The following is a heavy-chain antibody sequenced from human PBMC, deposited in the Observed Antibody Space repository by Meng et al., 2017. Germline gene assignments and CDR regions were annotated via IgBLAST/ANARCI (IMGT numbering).Heavy chain of an antibody. CDR2: TYYRSKWYN. J-gene: IGHJ4*02. V-gene: IGHV6-1*01. CDR1: GASVSSNSAA. CDR3: VRGVVYAISYFDY. D-gene: IGHD2-8*02. Sequence: QGQLQQQEPGLVKTSQTLSLICALTGASVSSNSAAWNWIRQSPSRGLEWLGRTYYRSKWYNDYAVSVKSRITINPDTSKNQFSLQLNSVTPEDTAVYYCVRGVVYAISYFDYWGQGTLVTVSS.